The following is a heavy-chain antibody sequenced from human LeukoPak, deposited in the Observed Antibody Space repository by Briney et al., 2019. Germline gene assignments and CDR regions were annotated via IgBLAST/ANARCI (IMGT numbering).Heavy chain of an antibody. CDR1: GYTFTSYG. V-gene: IGHV1-18*01. J-gene: IGHJ4*02. CDR3: ARVLLRYFDWLSGDLFDY. D-gene: IGHD3-9*01. CDR2: ISAYNGNT. Sequence: GASVKVSCKASGYTFTSYGISWVRQAPGQGLEWMGWISAYNGNTKYSQKFQGRVTITRDTSASTAYMELSSLRSEDTAVYYCARVLLRYFDWLSGDLFDYWGQGTLVTVSS.